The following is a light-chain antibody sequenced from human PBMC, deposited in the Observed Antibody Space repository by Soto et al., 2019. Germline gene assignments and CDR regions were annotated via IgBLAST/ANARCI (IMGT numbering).Light chain of an antibody. Sequence: QTVVTQGPSFAVSPGGTVTLTCGLSSGSVSTSYYPRWYQQTPGQAPRTLIYSTNTRSSGVTDRFSGSILGNKAALTIPGAQADDESDYYCVLYMGSGISVFGGGTKPTVL. CDR1: SGSVSTSYY. CDR2: STN. CDR3: VLYMGSGISV. V-gene: IGLV8-61*01. J-gene: IGLJ2*01.